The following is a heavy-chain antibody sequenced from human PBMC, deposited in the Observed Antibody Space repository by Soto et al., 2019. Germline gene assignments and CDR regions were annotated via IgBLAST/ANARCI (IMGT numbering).Heavy chain of an antibody. V-gene: IGHV3-53*04. Sequence: GGSLRLSCAASGFTVSSNYMSWVRQAPGKGLEWVSVIYSGGSTYYADSVKGRFTISRHNSKNTLYLQMNSLRAEDTAVYYCATTNYSNYYYYYMDVWGKGTTVTVSS. CDR3: ATTNYSNYYYYYMDV. D-gene: IGHD4-4*01. J-gene: IGHJ6*03. CDR1: GFTVSSNY. CDR2: IYSGGST.